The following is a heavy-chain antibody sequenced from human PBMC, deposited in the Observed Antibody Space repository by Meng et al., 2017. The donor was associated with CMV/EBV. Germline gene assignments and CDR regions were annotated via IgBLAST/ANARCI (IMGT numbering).Heavy chain of an antibody. CDR1: GGTFSSYA. CDR3: ARDGGYCSSTSCYRRYYYGMDV. CDR2: IIPILGIA. Sequence: PVNVSCNASGGTFSSYAISWVRQAPGQGLEWMGGIIPILGIANYAQKFQGRVTITADKSTSTAYMELSSLRSEDTAVYYCARDGGYCSSTSCYRRYYYGMDVWGQGTTVTVSS. J-gene: IGHJ6*02. D-gene: IGHD2-2*02. V-gene: IGHV1-69*10.